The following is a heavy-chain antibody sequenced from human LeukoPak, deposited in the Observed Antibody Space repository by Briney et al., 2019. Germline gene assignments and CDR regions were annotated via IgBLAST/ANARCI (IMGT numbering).Heavy chain of an antibody. CDR3: VRAGILWFGDLYITNWFDP. CDR1: GGSFNDYF. Sequence: SETLSLTCAVYGGSFNDYFWSWIRQPPGQGQELIGEVDHTGITNHNPSLKSRVTISVDTSKNQFSLNMSSVTAADTAVYYCVRAGILWFGDLYITNWFDPWSQGTLVTVYS. CDR2: VDHTGIT. D-gene: IGHD3-10*01. J-gene: IGHJ5*02. V-gene: IGHV4-34*01.